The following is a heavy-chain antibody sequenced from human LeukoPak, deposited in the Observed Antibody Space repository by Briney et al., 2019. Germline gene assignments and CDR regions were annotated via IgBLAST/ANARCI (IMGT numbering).Heavy chain of an antibody. CDR1: GGSISSSNW. D-gene: IGHD3-3*01. J-gene: IGHJ4*02. CDR2: IYHSGST. V-gene: IGHV4-4*02. CDR3: ARVSGSIFGVGSIDY. Sequence: SGTLSLTCAVSGGSISSSNWWSWVRQPPGKGLEWIGEIYHSGSTNYNPSLKSRVTISVDKSKNQFPLKLSSVTAADTAVYYCARVSGSIFGVGSIDYWGQGTLVTVSS.